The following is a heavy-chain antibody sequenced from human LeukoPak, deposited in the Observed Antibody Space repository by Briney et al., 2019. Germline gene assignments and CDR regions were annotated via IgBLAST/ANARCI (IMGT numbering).Heavy chain of an antibody. V-gene: IGHV3-30*02. Sequence: GGSLRLSCAASGFTFSSYGMHWVRQAPGKGLEWVAFIRYDGSNKYYADSVKGRFTISRDNSKNTLYLQMNSLRAEDTAMYYCAKTPIAVAGRAVDYWGQGTLVTVSS. CDR3: AKTPIAVAGRAVDY. CDR1: GFTFSSYG. CDR2: IRYDGSNK. D-gene: IGHD6-19*01. J-gene: IGHJ4*02.